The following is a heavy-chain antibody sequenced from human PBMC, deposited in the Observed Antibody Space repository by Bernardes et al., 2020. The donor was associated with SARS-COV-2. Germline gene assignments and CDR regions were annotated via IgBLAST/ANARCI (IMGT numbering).Heavy chain of an antibody. Sequence: SLKIPCKGSGYSFTSYWIGWVRQMPGKGLEWMGIIYPGDSDPRYSPSFQGQVTISADKSISTAYLQWSSLKASDTAMYYCARGEGGPYSSWYLAGYFQHWGQGTLVTVSS. CDR3: ARGEGGPYSSWYLAGYFQH. J-gene: IGHJ1*01. CDR2: IYPGDSDP. CDR1: GYSFTSYW. V-gene: IGHV5-51*01. D-gene: IGHD6-13*01.